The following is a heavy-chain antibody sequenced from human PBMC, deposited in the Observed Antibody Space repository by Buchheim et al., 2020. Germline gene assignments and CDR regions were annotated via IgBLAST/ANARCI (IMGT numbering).Heavy chain of an antibody. D-gene: IGHD2-2*01. Sequence: EVQLVQSGAEVRKPGESLKISCEASGYSFTDYWIGWVRQMPGKGLEWMGMIFPRDSDMRYSPSFQGQVTISADKSISIAYLQWSSLKASDTAMYYCVRGSGYCTDTRCYLFDYWGQGTL. J-gene: IGHJ4*02. CDR3: VRGSGYCTDTRCYLFDY. CDR2: IFPRDSDM. CDR1: GYSFTDYW. V-gene: IGHV5-51*01.